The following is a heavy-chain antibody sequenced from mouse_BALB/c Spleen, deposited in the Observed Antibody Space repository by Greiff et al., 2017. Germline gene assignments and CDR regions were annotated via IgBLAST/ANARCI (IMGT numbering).Heavy chain of an antibody. J-gene: IGHJ2*01. V-gene: IGHV1S127*01. CDR3: ARLLDSAYYFDY. Sequence: VQLQQSGPQLVRPGASVKISCKASGYSFTSYWIHWVKQRPGQGLEWIGMIDPSDSETRLNQKFKDKATLTVDKSSSTAYMQLSSPTSEDSAVYYCARLLDSAYYFDYWGQGTTLTVSS. CDR2: IDPSDSET. CDR1: GYSFTSYW. D-gene: IGHD3-1*01.